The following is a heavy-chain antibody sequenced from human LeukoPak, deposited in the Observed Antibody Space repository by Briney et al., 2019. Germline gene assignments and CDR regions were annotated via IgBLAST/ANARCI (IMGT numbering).Heavy chain of an antibody. D-gene: IGHD3-22*01. CDR2: IYYSGST. CDR1: GGSISSYY. Sequence: SETLSLTCTVSGGSISSYYWSWIRQPPGKGLEWIGYIYYSGSTNYNPSLKSRVTISVDTSKNQFSLKLSSVTAADTAVYYCARCPHYYYYAFDIWGQGTMATVSS. V-gene: IGHV4-59*01. CDR3: ARCPHYYYYAFDI. J-gene: IGHJ3*02.